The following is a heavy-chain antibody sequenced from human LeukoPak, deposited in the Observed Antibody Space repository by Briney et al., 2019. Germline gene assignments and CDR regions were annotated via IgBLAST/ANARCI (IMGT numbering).Heavy chain of an antibody. J-gene: IGHJ4*02. V-gene: IGHV3-74*01. CDR3: ARQRYYYGSGSQGY. CDR1: GFTFSAYW. CDR2: INSDASYT. Sequence: QPGGSLRLSCAASGFTFSAYWLHWVRQAPGKGQVWVSRINSDASYTDYADSVKGRFTISRDNAKNTLYLQMNSLRPEDTAVYYCARQRYYYGSGSQGYWGQGTLVTVSS. D-gene: IGHD3-10*01.